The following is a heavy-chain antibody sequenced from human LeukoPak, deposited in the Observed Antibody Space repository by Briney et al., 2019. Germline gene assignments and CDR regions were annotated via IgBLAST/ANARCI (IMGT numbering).Heavy chain of an antibody. CDR3: AKERLGSHPYYGMDV. V-gene: IGHV3-23*01. CDR2: ISGGGGST. D-gene: IGHD3-16*01. J-gene: IGHJ6*02. CDR1: GFTFSSYA. Sequence: GGSLRLSCAASGFTFSSYAMSWVRQAPGKGLEWVSAISGGGGSTYYADSVKGRLTISRDNSKNTLYLQMNSLRAEDTAVYYCAKERLGSHPYYGMDVWGQGTTVTVSS.